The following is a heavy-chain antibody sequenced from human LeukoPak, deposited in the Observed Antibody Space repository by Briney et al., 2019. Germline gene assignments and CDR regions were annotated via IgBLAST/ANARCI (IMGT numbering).Heavy chain of an antibody. Sequence: GGSLRLSCAASGFTFSSYGMHWVRQAPGKGLEWVAFIRYDGSNKYYADSVRGRFTISRDNSKNTLYLQMNSLRAEDTAVYYCAKAKGDWYAYWGQGTLVTVSS. V-gene: IGHV3-30*02. CDR2: IRYDGSNK. CDR3: AKAKGDWYAY. CDR1: GFTFSSYG. J-gene: IGHJ4*02. D-gene: IGHD3/OR15-3a*01.